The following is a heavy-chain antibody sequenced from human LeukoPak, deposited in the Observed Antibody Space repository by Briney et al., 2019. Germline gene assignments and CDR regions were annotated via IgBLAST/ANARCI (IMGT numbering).Heavy chain of an antibody. V-gene: IGHV4-4*07. CDR3: ARGTMVRASDYYYMDV. CDR2: IYTSGST. CDR1: GGSISSYY. D-gene: IGHD3-10*01. Sequence: PSETLSLTCTVSGGSISSYYWSWIRQPAGKGLEWIGRIYTSGSTNYNPSLKSRVTMSVDTSKNQFSLKLSSVTAADTAVYYCARGTMVRASDYYYMDVSGKGTTVTVSS. J-gene: IGHJ6*03.